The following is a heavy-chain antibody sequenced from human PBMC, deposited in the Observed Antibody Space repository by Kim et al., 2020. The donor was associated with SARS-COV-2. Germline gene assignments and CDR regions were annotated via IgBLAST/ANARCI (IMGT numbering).Heavy chain of an antibody. CDR1: GFTVSSNY. J-gene: IGHJ4*02. Sequence: GGSLRLSCAASGFTVSSNYMSWVRQAPGKGLEWVSVIYSGGSTYYADSVKGRFTISRDNSKNTLYLQMNSLRAEDTAVYYCARAPKYNMAFDYWGQGTLVTVSS. CDR3: ARAPKYNMAFDY. D-gene: IGHD1-20*01. CDR2: IYSGGST. V-gene: IGHV3-66*01.